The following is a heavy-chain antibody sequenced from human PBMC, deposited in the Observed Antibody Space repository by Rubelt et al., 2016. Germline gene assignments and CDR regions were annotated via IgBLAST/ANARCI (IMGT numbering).Heavy chain of an antibody. CDR3: AKDIAELAYGMDV. V-gene: IGHV3-30*04. Sequence: QVQLVESGGGVVQPGRSLRLSCAASGFTFSSYAMHWVRQAPGKGLEWVAFISYDGSNKYYADSVKGRFTISRGNSKNRLYLQMNSLRAEDTAVDYCAKDIAELAYGMDVWGQGTTVTVSS. D-gene: IGHD6-13*01. J-gene: IGHJ6*02. CDR1: GFTFSSYA. CDR2: ISYDGSNK.